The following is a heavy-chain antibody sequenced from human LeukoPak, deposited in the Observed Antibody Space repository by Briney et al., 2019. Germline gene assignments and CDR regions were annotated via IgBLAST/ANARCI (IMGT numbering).Heavy chain of an antibody. D-gene: IGHD1-14*01. CDR3: ARWNDGNHHFDC. V-gene: IGHV4-59*02. CDR1: GDSVSDCY. Sequence: SETLSLTCTVSGDSVSDCYWNWIRQPPGKGPEWIGYIHHSGSTNSNPSLRSRVTMSVDTSKNQFSLDLISVTSADTAVYYCARWNDGNHHFDCWGQGTLVTVSA. CDR2: IHHSGST. J-gene: IGHJ4*02.